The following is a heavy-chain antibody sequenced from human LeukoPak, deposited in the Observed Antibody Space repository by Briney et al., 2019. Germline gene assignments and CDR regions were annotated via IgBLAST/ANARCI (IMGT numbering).Heavy chain of an antibody. Sequence: GGSLRLSCTSSGFTFGDYAMHWVRQAPGKGLEWVGFISSKAHGGTTEYAASVKGRFTISRDDSNSIAYLQMNSLKTEDTAVYYCTRDFSDWGQGTLVTVSS. D-gene: IGHD2/OR15-2a*01. CDR2: ISSKAHGGTT. J-gene: IGHJ4*02. V-gene: IGHV3-49*04. CDR3: TRDFSD. CDR1: GFTFGDYA.